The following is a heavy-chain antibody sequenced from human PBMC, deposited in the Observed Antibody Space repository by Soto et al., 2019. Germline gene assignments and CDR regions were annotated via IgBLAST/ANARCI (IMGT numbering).Heavy chain of an antibody. J-gene: IGHJ4*02. CDR3: ARSSSSWYSYYFDY. CDR2: IYYSGST. Sequence: SETLSLTCTFSGGSISSYYWSWIRQPPGKGLEWIGYIYYSGSTNYNPSLKSRVTISVDTSKNQFSLKLSSVTAADTAVYYCARSSSSWYSYYFDYWGQGTLVTVSS. CDR1: GGSISSYY. V-gene: IGHV4-59*01. D-gene: IGHD6-13*01.